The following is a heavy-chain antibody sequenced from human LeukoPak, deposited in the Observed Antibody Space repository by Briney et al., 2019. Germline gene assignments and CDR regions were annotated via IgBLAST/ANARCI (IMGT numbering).Heavy chain of an antibody. D-gene: IGHD4-17*01. CDR3: ARGARRSGWFDP. Sequence: ASVKVSCKASGYTFTSYDINWVRQATGQGLEWMGWMNPNSGNTGYAQKFQGRVTITRNTSISTAYMELSSLRSEDTAVYYCARGARRSGWFDPWGQGTLVTVSS. J-gene: IGHJ5*02. V-gene: IGHV1-8*03. CDR2: MNPNSGNT. CDR1: GYTFTSYD.